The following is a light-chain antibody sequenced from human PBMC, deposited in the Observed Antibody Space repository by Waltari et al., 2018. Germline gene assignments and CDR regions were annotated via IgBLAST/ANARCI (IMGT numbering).Light chain of an antibody. V-gene: IGKV4-1*01. J-gene: IGKJ1*01. Sequence: DYVMTQSPDSVAVSLGERATINCKSSRNLLYSSNNKNYLAWFQQKAGQPPKLLIYWASSRESGVPDRFSGSGSGSDFALTSSSLQAEDVAVYFCQQYYANPRTFGQGTRVEIK. CDR1: RNLLYSSNNKNY. CDR3: QQYYANPRT. CDR2: WAS.